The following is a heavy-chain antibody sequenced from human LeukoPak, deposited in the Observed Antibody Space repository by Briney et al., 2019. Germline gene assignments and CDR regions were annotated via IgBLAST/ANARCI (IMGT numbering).Heavy chain of an antibody. CDR2: IIPIFGTA. CDR1: GYTFTSYG. V-gene: IGHV1-69*13. CDR3: ARDYKT. D-gene: IGHD3-10*01. J-gene: IGHJ3*01. Sequence: GASVKVSCKASGYTFTSYGINWVRQAPGQGLEWMGGIIPIFGTANYAQKFQGRVTITADESTSTAYMELSSLRSEDTAVYYCARDYKTWGQGTMVTVSS.